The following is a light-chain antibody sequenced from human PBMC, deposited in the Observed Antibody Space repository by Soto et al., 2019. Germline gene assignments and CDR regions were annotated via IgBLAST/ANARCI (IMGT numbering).Light chain of an antibody. CDR2: GAS. CDR3: QQYGSSPLT. J-gene: IGKJ4*01. V-gene: IGKV3-20*01. Sequence: EIVLTQSPATLSLSPGERATPSCRASQSVSSYLAWYQQKPGQAPRLLIYGASSRATGIPDRFSGSGSGTDFTLTVSRLEPEDFAVYYCQQYGSSPLTFGGGTKVDIK. CDR1: QSVSSY.